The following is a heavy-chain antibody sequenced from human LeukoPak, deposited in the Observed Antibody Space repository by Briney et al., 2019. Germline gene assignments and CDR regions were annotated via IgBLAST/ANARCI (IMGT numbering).Heavy chain of an antibody. D-gene: IGHD6-6*01. Sequence: SQTLSLTCTVSGGSISSGGYYWSWIRQHPGKGLEWIGYIYYSGSTYYNPSLKSRVTISVDTSKNQFSLKLSSVTAADTAVYYCARGPRNSIAARPLPFDYWGQGTLVTVSS. CDR2: IYYSGST. J-gene: IGHJ4*02. CDR3: ARGPRNSIAARPLPFDY. V-gene: IGHV4-31*03. CDR1: GGSISSGGYY.